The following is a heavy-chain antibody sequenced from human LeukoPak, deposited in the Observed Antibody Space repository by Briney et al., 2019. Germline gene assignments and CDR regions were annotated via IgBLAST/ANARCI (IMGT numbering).Heavy chain of an antibody. J-gene: IGHJ4*02. CDR2: TYFRSKWFN. CDR3: VRDGKGGLEFYDY. Sequence: SQTLSLTCAISGYSVSSNTAALNWIRQSPSRGLEWLGRTYFRSKWFNDYAVSMKSRISINADTSKNQISLQLKSVSPEDTGVYYCVRDGKGGLEFYDYRGQGTLVTVSA. V-gene: IGHV6-1*01. CDR1: GYSVSSNTAA. D-gene: IGHD3-3*01.